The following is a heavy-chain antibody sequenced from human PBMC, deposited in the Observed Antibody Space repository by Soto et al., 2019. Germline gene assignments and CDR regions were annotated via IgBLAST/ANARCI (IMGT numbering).Heavy chain of an antibody. CDR1: GFTFSSYG. J-gene: IGHJ4*02. D-gene: IGHD3-10*01. CDR2: IWYDGSNK. Sequence: GGSLSLSCAASGFTFSSYGMHWVRQAPGKGLEWVAVIWYDGSNKYYADSVKGRFTISRDNSKNTLYLQMNSLRAEDMAVYYCARDLRGSGTVFDYWGQGTLVTVSS. V-gene: IGHV3-33*01. CDR3: ARDLRGSGTVFDY.